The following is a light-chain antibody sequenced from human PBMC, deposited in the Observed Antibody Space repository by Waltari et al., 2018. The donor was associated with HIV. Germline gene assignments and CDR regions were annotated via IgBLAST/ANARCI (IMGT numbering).Light chain of an antibody. V-gene: IGLV3-1*01. CDR3: QAWDRSVV. CDR1: QLEDTF. CDR2: KDT. Sequence: SYELTQPPSVSVSPGPTASITCSGDQLEDTFVSWYQQRPGQPPVLVMDKDTRRPSGIPERFSGANSGNTATLTITGTQSMDEADYYCQAWDRSVVFGGGTKLTVL. J-gene: IGLJ2*01.